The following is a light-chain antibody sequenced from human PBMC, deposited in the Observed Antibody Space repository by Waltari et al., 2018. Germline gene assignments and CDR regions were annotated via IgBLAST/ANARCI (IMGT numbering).Light chain of an antibody. CDR2: RDT. V-gene: IGLV3-21*02. CDR3: QVWDVNNYDFV. CDR1: NIGRKS. Sequence: SYVLTQPPSMSVAPGQTATIVCGGENIGRKSVPWYQQKPGQAPVLVVYRDTDRPSGIAERFSGSNSGNTATLSIGRVEAGDEATYYCQVWDVNNYDFVFGTGTTVTVL. J-gene: IGLJ1*01.